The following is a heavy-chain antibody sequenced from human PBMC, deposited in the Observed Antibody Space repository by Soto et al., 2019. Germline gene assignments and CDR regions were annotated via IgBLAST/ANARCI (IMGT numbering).Heavy chain of an antibody. V-gene: IGHV1-3*01. D-gene: IGHD3-3*01. CDR2: INAGNGNT. CDR1: GYTFTSYA. CDR3: ARAREWFDGMWIWFDP. J-gene: IGHJ5*02. Sequence: ASVKVSCKASGYTFTSYAMHWVRQAPGQRLEWMGWINAGNGNTKYSQKFQGRVTITRDTSASTAYMELSSLRSEDTAVYYCARAREWFDGMWIWFDPWGQGTLVTVSS.